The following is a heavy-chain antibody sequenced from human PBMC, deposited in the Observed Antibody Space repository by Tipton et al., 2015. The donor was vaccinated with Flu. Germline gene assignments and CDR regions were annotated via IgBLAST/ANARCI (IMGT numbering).Heavy chain of an antibody. CDR3: ARDPYSNYPSGYFDY. Sequence: SLRLSCAASGFTFSDYYMSWIRQAPGKGLEWVSYISSSGSTIYYADSVKGRFTISRDNAKNSLYLQMNSLRAEDTAVYYCARDPYSNYPSGYFDYWGQGTLVTGSS. D-gene: IGHD4-11*01. J-gene: IGHJ4*02. CDR2: ISSSGSTI. CDR1: GFTFSDYY. V-gene: IGHV3-11*01.